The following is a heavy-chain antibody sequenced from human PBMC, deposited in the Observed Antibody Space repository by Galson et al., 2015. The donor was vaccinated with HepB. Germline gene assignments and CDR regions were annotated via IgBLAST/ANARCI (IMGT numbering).Heavy chain of an antibody. CDR2: IYYSGST. V-gene: IGHV4-59*01. CDR1: GGSISYYY. CDR3: ARGTANPVAGLFDY. J-gene: IGHJ4*02. D-gene: IGHD6-19*01. Sequence: ETLSLTCTVSGGSISYYYWSWIRQPPGKGLEWIGYIYYSGSTNYNPSLKSRVTISVDTSKNQFSLKLSSVTAADTAVYYCARGTANPVAGLFDYWGQGTLVTVSS.